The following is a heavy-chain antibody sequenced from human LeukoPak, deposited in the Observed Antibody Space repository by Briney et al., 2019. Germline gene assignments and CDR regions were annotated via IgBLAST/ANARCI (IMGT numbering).Heavy chain of an antibody. CDR2: ISAYNGNT. J-gene: IGHJ3*02. CDR3: ARSAQYYDFWSGYQLDI. V-gene: IGHV1-18*01. D-gene: IGHD3-3*01. CDR1: GYTFTSYG. Sequence: ASVKVSCKASGYTFTSYGISWVRQAPGQGLEWMGWISAYNGNTNYAQKLQGRVTMTTDPSTSTAYMELRSLRSDDTAVYYCARSAQYYDFWSGYQLDIWGQGTMVTVSS.